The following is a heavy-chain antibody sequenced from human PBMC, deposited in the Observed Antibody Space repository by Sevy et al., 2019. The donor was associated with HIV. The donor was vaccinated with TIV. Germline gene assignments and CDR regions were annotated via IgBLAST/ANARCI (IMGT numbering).Heavy chain of an antibody. CDR2: ISPHNGDT. D-gene: IGHD2-15*01. CDR1: GYTFSSYR. Sequence: ASVKVSCKISGYTFSSYRITWVRQAPGQGLECMGWISPHNGDTNYAQKLQGRVTMITDTSTTTAYMELRNLRSYDTAVYYCARAYCSGGRCYSLAYWGQGTLVTVSS. V-gene: IGHV1-18*01. J-gene: IGHJ4*01. CDR3: ARAYCSGGRCYSLAY.